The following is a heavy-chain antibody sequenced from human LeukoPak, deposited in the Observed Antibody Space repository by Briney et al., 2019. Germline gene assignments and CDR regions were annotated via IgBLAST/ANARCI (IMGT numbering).Heavy chain of an antibody. CDR1: GFTFSGSV. Sequence: GGSLKLSSAASGFTFSGSVMRWVRPACGKGLEWLGRIRSKANTYATAYAASVKGRFTISRDDSNNTAYLQMNSLKTEDTAVYYCTRRDSSVYYFDYWGQGTLVTVSS. D-gene: IGHD6-19*01. CDR2: IRSKANTYAT. V-gene: IGHV3-73*01. CDR3: TRRDSSVYYFDY. J-gene: IGHJ4*02.